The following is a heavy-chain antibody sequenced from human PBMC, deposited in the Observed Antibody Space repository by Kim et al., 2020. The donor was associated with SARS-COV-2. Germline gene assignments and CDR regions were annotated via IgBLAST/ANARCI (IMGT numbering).Heavy chain of an antibody. V-gene: IGHV3-7*04. J-gene: IGHJ4*02. CDR2: GSLK. D-gene: IGHD5-12*01. CDR3: ARGWMPDY. Sequence: GSLKDCVESVKGRFTISRDNAKNSLSLLMSSLRPEDTAVYFCARGWMPDYWGQGTLVTVSS.